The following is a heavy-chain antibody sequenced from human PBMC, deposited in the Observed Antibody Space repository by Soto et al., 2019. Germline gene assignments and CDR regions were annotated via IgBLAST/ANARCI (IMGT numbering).Heavy chain of an antibody. Sequence: QVQLQQWGAGLLKPSETLSLTCAVYGGSFRGYYWSRIRQHPGKGLEWIGEINHSGSNNYNPSFKSRVTIAVDTSKNQFSLKLSSVTAEDTAVYYCARWAAVECDYWGQGTLVTVSS. CDR2: INHSGSN. CDR3: ARWAAVECDY. CDR1: GGSFRGYY. D-gene: IGHD2-15*01. J-gene: IGHJ4*02. V-gene: IGHV4-34*01.